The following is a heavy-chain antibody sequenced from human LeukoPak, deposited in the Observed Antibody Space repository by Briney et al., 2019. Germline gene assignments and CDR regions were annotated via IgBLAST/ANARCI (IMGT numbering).Heavy chain of an antibody. CDR1: GGSFSGYY. Sequence: SETLSLTCAVYGGSFSGYYWSWIRQPPGKGLEWIGEINHSGSTNYNPSLKSRVTISVDTSKSQFSLKLSPVTAADTAVYYCARAVVDGSGVFDYWGQGTLVTVSS. CDR2: INHSGST. D-gene: IGHD3-10*01. CDR3: ARAVVDGSGVFDY. V-gene: IGHV4-34*01. J-gene: IGHJ4*02.